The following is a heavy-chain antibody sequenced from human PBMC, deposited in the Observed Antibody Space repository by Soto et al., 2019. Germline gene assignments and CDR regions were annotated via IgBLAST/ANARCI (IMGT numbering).Heavy chain of an antibody. CDR2: INHSGST. D-gene: IGHD3-10*02. V-gene: IGHV4-34*01. CDR1: GGSFSGYY. J-gene: IGHJ6*03. CDR3: ARGCSGRGVYYYYYMDV. Sequence: SETLSLTCAVYGGSFSGYYWSWIRQPPGKGLEWIGEINHSGSTNYNPSLKSRVTISVDTSKNQFSLKLSSVTAADTAVYYCARGCSGRGVYYYYYMDVWGKGTTVTVSS.